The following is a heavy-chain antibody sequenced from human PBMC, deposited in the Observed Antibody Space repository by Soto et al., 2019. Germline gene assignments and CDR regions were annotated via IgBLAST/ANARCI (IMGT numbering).Heavy chain of an antibody. CDR1: GYTFSTYA. CDR3: ASPSYGSGNFY. D-gene: IGHD3-10*01. V-gene: IGHV1-3*01. CDR2: INAGNGNT. J-gene: IGHJ4*02. Sequence: QVQLVQSGAEVKKPGASVRVLCKASGYTFSTYALHWVRQAPGQRLEWMGWINAGNGNTKYSQTFQGRVTFTRDTSASTAYMELSSLRSEDTAVFYCASPSYGSGNFYWGQGTLVTVSS.